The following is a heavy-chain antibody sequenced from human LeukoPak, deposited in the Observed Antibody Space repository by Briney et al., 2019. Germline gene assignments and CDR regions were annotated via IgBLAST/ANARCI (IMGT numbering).Heavy chain of an antibody. CDR1: GGSISSGDYY. V-gene: IGHV4-30-4*01. CDR2: IYYSGST. D-gene: IGHD3-10*01. J-gene: IGHJ4*02. CDR3: AREPASGSYYDTYY. Sequence: PSETLSLTCTVSGGSISSGDYYWSWIRQPPGKGLEWIGYIYYSGSTYYNPSLKSRVTISVDTSKNQFSLKLSSVTAADTAVYYCAREPASGSYYDTYYWGQGTLVTVSS.